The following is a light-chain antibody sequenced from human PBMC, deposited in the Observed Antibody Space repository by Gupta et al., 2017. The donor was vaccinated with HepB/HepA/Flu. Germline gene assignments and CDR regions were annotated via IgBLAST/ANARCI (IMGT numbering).Light chain of an antibody. CDR3: QTWDTASGV. CDR1: SGHSSYA. Sequence: QLVLTQSPSASASLGASVKLTCSLSSGHSSYAVAWHQLQPEKGPLFLMILNDDGSHTKGDGIPDRFAGSSSGADRFLIISSLQSEDEAEYYCQTWDTASGVFGGGTKLTVL. V-gene: IGLV4-69*01. J-gene: IGLJ3*02. CDR2: LNDDGSH.